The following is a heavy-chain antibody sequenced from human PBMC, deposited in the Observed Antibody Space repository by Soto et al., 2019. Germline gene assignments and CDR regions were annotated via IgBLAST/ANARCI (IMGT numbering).Heavy chain of an antibody. CDR2: IIPIFGTA. D-gene: IGHD2-15*01. CDR1: GGTFSSYA. J-gene: IGHJ3*02. V-gene: IGHV1-69*06. CDR3: ATQSSGGGAFDI. Sequence: SVKVSCKASGGTFSSYAISWVRQAPGQGLEWMGGIIPIFGTANYAQKFQGRVTITADKSTSTAYMELSSLRSEDTAVYYCATQSSGGGAFDIWGQGTMVTVSS.